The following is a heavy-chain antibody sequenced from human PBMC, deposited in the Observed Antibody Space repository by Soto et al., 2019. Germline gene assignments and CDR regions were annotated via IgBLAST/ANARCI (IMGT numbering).Heavy chain of an antibody. CDR2: IYPGDSDT. V-gene: IGHV5-51*01. D-gene: IGHD2-2*02. Sequence: GESLKISCKGSGYSFTSYWIGWVRQMPGKGLEWMGIIYPGDSDTRYSPSFQGQVTISADKSISTAYLQCSSLKAPDTAMYYCARQRCSSTSCYTFWFDPWGQGTLVTVSS. CDR1: GYSFTSYW. CDR3: ARQRCSSTSCYTFWFDP. J-gene: IGHJ5*02.